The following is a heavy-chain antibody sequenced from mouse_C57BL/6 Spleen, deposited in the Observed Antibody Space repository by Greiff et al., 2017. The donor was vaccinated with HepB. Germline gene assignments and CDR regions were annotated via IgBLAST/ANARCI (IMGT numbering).Heavy chain of an antibody. CDR3: VPNPLFAY. Sequence: QVQLQQSGAELAKPGASVKLSCKASGYTFTSYWMHWVKQRPGQGLEWIGYINPSSGYTKYNQKFKDMATLTADKSSSTAYMQLSSLTYEDSAVYYCVPNPLFAYWGQGTLVTVSA. D-gene: IGHD6-1*01. CDR2: INPSSGYT. CDR1: GYTFTSYW. V-gene: IGHV1-7*01. J-gene: IGHJ3*01.